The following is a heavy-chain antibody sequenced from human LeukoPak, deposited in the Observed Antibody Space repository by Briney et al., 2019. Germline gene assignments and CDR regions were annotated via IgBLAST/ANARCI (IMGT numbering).Heavy chain of an antibody. CDR1: GYSISSGYY. J-gene: IGHJ5*02. CDR2: IYHSGRT. D-gene: IGHD3-10*01. Sequence: SETLSLTCTVSGYSISSGYYWGWIRQPPGKGLEWIGSIYHSGRTYYNPSLKSRVTISVDTSKNQFSLKLSSVTAADTAVYYCARLFSPEWFGELFAWFDPWGQGTLVTVSS. CDR3: ARLFSPEWFGELFAWFDP. V-gene: IGHV4-38-2*02.